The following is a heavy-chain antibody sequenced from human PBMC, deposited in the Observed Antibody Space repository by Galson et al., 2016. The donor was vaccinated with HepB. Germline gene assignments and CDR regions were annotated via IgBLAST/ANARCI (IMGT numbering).Heavy chain of an antibody. D-gene: IGHD1-26*01. J-gene: IGHJ5*01. CDR2: ISSDGSSI. Sequence: SLRLSCAASGFTFSLYWMHWARQAPGKGLVWVSRISSDGSSIAYADSVKGRFTISRDNAKKTLNLNMNSLIAEDTAVYYCARAPVGATTDNWVDSWGQGTLVTVSS. CDR1: GFTFSLYW. V-gene: IGHV3-74*03. CDR3: ARAPVGATTDNWVDS.